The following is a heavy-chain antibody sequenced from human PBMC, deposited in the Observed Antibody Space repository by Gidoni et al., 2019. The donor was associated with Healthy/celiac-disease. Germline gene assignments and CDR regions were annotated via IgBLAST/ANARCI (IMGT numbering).Heavy chain of an antibody. Sequence: EVQLLESGGGLVHPGGSLRLSCAASVFTFSSYAMSWVRQAPGKGLEWVSAISGSGGSTDYADSVKGRFTSSRDNSKNTLYLQMNSLRAEDTAVYYCARDPDIVVVVAATDNYFDYWGQGTLVTVSS. CDR2: ISGSGGST. D-gene: IGHD2-15*01. V-gene: IGHV3-23*01. CDR3: ARDPDIVVVVAATDNYFDY. CDR1: VFTFSSYA. J-gene: IGHJ4*02.